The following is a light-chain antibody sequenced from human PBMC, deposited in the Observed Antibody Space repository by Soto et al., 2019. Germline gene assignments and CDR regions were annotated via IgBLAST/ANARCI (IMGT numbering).Light chain of an antibody. J-gene: IGLJ2*01. CDR3: ASWDDSLTVPI. Sequence: QSVLTQPPSASGTPGQRVTISCSGSSSNIGSNYVNWYQQLPGMAPKLLIYRNDQRPSGVPDRFSGSKSGTSASLAIIGLQSEDEADYYCASWDDSLTVPIFGGGTKLTVL. V-gene: IGLV1-47*01. CDR2: RND. CDR1: SSNIGSNY.